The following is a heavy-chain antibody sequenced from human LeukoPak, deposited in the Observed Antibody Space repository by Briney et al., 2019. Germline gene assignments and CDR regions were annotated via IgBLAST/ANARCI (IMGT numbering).Heavy chain of an antibody. V-gene: IGHV3-15*01. J-gene: IGHJ4*02. CDR3: ARDLRSSGYCSSTSCVYFDY. Sequence: PGGSLRLSCAASGFTFSNAWMSWLRQAPGKGLEWVGRSKSKTDGGTTDYAAPVKGRFTISRDDSKNTLYLQMNSLKTEDTAVYYCARDLRSSGYCSSTSCVYFDYWGQGTLVTVSS. CDR2: SKSKTDGGTT. D-gene: IGHD2-2*03. CDR1: GFTFSNAW.